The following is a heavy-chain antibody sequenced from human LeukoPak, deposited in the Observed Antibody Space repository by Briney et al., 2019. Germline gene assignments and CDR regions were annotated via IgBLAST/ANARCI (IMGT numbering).Heavy chain of an antibody. CDR3: ARDSPVRH. V-gene: IGHV4-61*01. CDR2: IYYSGST. J-gene: IGHJ1*01. CDR1: GGSVSSGSYY. Sequence: SETLSLTCTVSGGSVSSGSYYWSWIRQPPGKGLEWIGYIYYSGSTNYNPSLKSRVTISVDTSKNQFSLKLSSVTAADTAVYYCARDSPVRHWCQGTLVTVSS.